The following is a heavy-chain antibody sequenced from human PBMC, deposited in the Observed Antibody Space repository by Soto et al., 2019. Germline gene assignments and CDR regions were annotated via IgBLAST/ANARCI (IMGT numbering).Heavy chain of an antibody. CDR2: IYPGDSDT. Sequence: PGESLKISCMGSGYSFTSYWIGWVRQMPGKGLEWMGIIYPGDSDTRYSPSFQGQVTISVDKSISTAYLQWSSLKASDTAMYYCATDTARTYYYYGMDVWGQGTTVTVSS. D-gene: IGHD5-18*01. J-gene: IGHJ6*02. V-gene: IGHV5-51*01. CDR1: GYSFTSYW. CDR3: ATDTARTYYYYGMDV.